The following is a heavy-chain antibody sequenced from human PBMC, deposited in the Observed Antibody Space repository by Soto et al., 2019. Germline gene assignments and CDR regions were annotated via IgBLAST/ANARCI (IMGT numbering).Heavy chain of an antibody. V-gene: IGHV3-49*03. CDR3: TRDLNPWSGYSTYYYYYYMDV. CDR2: IRSKAYGGTT. CDR1: GFTFGDYA. J-gene: IGHJ6*03. D-gene: IGHD3-3*01. Sequence: GGSLRLSCTASGFTFGDYAMSWFRQAPGKGLEWVGFIRSKAYGGTTEYAASVKGRFTISRDDSKSIAYLQMNSLKTEDTAVYYCTRDLNPWSGYSTYYYYYYMDVWGKGTTVTVSS.